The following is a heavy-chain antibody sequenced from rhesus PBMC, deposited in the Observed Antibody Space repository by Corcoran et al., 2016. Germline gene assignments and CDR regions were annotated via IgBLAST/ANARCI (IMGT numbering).Heavy chain of an antibody. V-gene: IGHV3S5*01. CDR2: IRNAVGSP. Sequence: EVQLVESGGGLVQPGGSLRLSCAASGFTFSSYGMSWVRQAPVKGLEWVSYIRNAVGSPYYADSVKCRFTISRDNSKNPLSLQMNSLRAEDTAVYYCAKDTGIQLQLDYWGQGVLVTVSS. D-gene: IGHD5-12*01. CDR1: GFTFSSYG. J-gene: IGHJ4*01. CDR3: AKDTGIQLQLDY.